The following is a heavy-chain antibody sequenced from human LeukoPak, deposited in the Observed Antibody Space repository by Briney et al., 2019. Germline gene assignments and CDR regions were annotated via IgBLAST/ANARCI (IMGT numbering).Heavy chain of an antibody. D-gene: IGHD3-10*01. J-gene: IGHJ4*02. Sequence: ASVKVSCKASGYTFTSYAMHWVRQAPGQRLGWMGWINAGNGNTKYSQEFQGRVTITRDTSASTAYMELSSLRSKDMAVYYCARGRTAGYYFDYWGQGTLVTVSS. CDR1: GYTFTSYA. V-gene: IGHV1-3*03. CDR3: ARGRTAGYYFDY. CDR2: INAGNGNT.